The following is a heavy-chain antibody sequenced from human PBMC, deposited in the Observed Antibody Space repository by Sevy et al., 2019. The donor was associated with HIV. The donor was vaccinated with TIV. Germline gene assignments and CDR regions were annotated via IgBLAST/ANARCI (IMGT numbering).Heavy chain of an antibody. Sequence: ASVKVSCKASGYTFSGYYMHWVRQAPGQGLEWMGWMTPNSGGTNYAQKFQGRVTMTRDTSISTAYMELSRLRSDDTAVYYCARDFPYDYGDPKLRYFDYWGQGTLVTVSS. CDR1: GYTFSGYY. CDR3: ARDFPYDYGDPKLRYFDY. D-gene: IGHD4-17*01. J-gene: IGHJ4*02. CDR2: MTPNSGGT. V-gene: IGHV1-2*02.